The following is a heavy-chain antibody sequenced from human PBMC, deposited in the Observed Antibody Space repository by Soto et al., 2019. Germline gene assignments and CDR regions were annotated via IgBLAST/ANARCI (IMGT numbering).Heavy chain of an antibody. J-gene: IGHJ4*02. V-gene: IGHV3-30-3*01. CDR1: GFTFSTYA. CDR3: AREDY. CDR2: ISYDGNNI. Sequence: QVQLVESGGGVVQPGRSLRLSCAASGFTFSTYAMFWVRQAPDKGLEWVAVISYDGNNIYYADSVKGRFTIYRDNFKSTVYLQMDSLGPEDTAVYYCAREDYWGQRTLVTVSS.